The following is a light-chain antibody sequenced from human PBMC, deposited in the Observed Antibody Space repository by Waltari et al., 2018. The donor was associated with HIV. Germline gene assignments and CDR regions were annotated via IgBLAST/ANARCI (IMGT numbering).Light chain of an antibody. Sequence: QLVLTQSASASASLGASVKLTCTLSSGYTAYAIAWHQQQAEKGTRFLMKVNSEGSYSRGDGIPDRFSGSSAEAERYLAITGLQSEDEADYYGQTWDTGSRVVGGGTKLTVL. V-gene: IGLV4-69*01. CDR3: QTWDTGSRV. J-gene: IGLJ3*02. CDR2: VNSEGSY. CDR1: SGYTAYA.